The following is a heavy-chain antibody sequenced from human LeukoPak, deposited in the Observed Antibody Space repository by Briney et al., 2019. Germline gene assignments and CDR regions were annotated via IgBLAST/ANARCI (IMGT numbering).Heavy chain of an antibody. CDR1: GGSTSSYY. CDR3: ARATPYSGSYPDAFDI. J-gene: IGHJ3*02. V-gene: IGHV4-59*08. D-gene: IGHD1-26*01. CDR2: IYYSGST. Sequence: KPSETLSLTCTVSGGSTSSYYWSWIRQPPGKGLEWIGYIYYSGSTNYNPSLKSRVTISVDTSKNQFSLKLSSVTAADTAVYYCARATPYSGSYPDAFDIWGQGTMVTVSS.